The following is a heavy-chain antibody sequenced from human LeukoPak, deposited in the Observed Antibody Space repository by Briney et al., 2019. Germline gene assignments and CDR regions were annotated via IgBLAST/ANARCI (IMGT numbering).Heavy chain of an antibody. V-gene: IGHV4-30-2*01. CDR2: IYHSGST. CDR1: GGSISSGGYS. J-gene: IGHJ4*02. Sequence: PSQTLSLTCAVSGGSISSGGYSWSWIRQPPGKGLEWIGYIYHSGSTYYNPSLKSRVTISVGTSKNQFSLKLSSVTAADTAVYYCASSREYCSSTSCYLDYFDYWGQGTLVTVSS. D-gene: IGHD2-2*01. CDR3: ASSREYCSSTSCYLDYFDY.